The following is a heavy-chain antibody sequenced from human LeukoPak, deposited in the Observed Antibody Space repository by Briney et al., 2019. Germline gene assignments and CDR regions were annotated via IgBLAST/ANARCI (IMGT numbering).Heavy chain of an antibody. Sequence: GGSLRLSCAASGFTFSSHGMNWVRQAPGKGLEWVSGIIPSGHTTYYAHSVRGRFTISRDNSRNTLYLQMNSLRAEDTAVYYCAKDDRWLQFCCWGQGTLVTVSA. CDR2: IIPSGHTT. CDR3: AKDDRWLQFCC. J-gene: IGHJ4*02. D-gene: IGHD5-24*01. CDR1: GFTFSSHG. V-gene: IGHV3-23*01.